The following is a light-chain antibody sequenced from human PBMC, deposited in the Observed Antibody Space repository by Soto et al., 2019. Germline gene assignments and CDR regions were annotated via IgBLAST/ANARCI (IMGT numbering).Light chain of an antibody. CDR3: SSYTSSSTLV. J-gene: IGLJ1*01. Sequence: LTQPASVSGSPGQSITISCTGTSSDVGGYNYVSWYQQHPGKAPKLMIYEVSNRPSGVSNRFSGSKSDNTASLTISGLQSEDEADYFCSSYTSSSTLVFGTGTKVTV. V-gene: IGLV2-14*01. CDR1: SSDVGGYNY. CDR2: EVS.